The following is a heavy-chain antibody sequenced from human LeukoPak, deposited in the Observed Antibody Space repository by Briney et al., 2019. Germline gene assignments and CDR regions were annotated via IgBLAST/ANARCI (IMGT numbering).Heavy chain of an antibody. CDR1: GFTFDDYA. J-gene: IGHJ6*02. CDR3: AGDYYYYGMDV. Sequence: LRLSCAASGFTFDDYAMHWVRQAPGKGLKWISGISWNSGSIGYADSVKGRFTISRDNAKNSLYLQMNSLRAEDTALYYCAGDYYYYGMDVWGQGTTVTVSS. V-gene: IGHV3-9*01. CDR2: ISWNSGSI.